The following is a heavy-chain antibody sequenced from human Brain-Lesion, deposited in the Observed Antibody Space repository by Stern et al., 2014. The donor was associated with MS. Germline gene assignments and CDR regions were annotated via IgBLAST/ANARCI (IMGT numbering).Heavy chain of an antibody. Sequence: VHLVESGPGLVKPSETLSLTCTVSGGSISSSSYYWGWIRQPPGKGLGWIGSIYYRGSTYYNPSLKSRVTISMDTSKNQSSLRLSSVTAADTAVYFCAKLWLGELPESPFDYWGQGTLVTVSS. CDR1: GGSISSSSYY. D-gene: IGHD3-10*01. CDR3: AKLWLGELPESPFDY. CDR2: IYYRGST. V-gene: IGHV4-39*01. J-gene: IGHJ4*02.